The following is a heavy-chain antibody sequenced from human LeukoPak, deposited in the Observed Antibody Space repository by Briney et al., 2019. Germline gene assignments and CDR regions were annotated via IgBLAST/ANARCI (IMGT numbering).Heavy chain of an antibody. CDR1: GFTFSSYSMN. Sequence: AGGSLRLSCAASGFTFSSYSMNWVRQPPGKGLEWIGSIYYSGSTYYNPSLKSRVTISVDTSKNQFSLKLSSVTAADTAVYYCARHGYSYGYYWFDPWGQGTLVTVSS. V-gene: IGHV4-39*01. CDR3: ARHGYSYGYYWFDP. J-gene: IGHJ5*02. D-gene: IGHD5-18*01. CDR2: IYYSGST.